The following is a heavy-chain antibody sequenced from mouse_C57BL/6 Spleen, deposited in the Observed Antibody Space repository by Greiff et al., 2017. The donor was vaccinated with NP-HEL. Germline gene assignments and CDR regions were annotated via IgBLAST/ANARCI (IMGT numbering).Heavy chain of an antibody. J-gene: IGHJ2*01. D-gene: IGHD1-1*01. Sequence: EVMLVESGGGLVQPGGSLSLSCAASGFTFTDYYMSWVRQPPGKALEWLGFIRNKANGYTTEYSASVKGRFTISRDNSQSILYLQMNALRAEDSATYYCARYYYGSRRYFDYWGQGTTLTVSS. CDR3: ARYYYGSRRYFDY. CDR2: IRNKANGYTT. CDR1: GFTFTDYY. V-gene: IGHV7-3*01.